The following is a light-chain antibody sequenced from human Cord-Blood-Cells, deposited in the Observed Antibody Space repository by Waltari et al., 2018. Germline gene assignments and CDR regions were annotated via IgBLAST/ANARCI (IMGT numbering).Light chain of an antibody. CDR2: KAS. CDR3: QQYNSYSWT. V-gene: IGKV1-5*03. Sequence: DIQMTQSPSTLSASVCDSVTITCRASHSISSWLAWFRQKPGKAPKLLIYKASSLEIGVPTRFSGSGSGTEFTLTISSLQPDDFATYYFQQYNSYSWTFGQWTKVEIK. J-gene: IGKJ1*01. CDR1: HSISSW.